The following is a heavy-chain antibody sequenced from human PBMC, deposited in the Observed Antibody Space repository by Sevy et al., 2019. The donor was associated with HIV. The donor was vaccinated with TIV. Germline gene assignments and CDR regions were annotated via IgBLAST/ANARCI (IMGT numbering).Heavy chain of an antibody. Sequence: SETLSLTCTVSGGSVSSGSYYWSWIRQPPGKGLEGIGYIYYSGSTNYNPSLKIRVTISVDTSKNQFSLKLSSVTAADTAVYYCARGSNYYGSGSYGTRGGVDYWGQGTLVTVSS. D-gene: IGHD3-10*01. J-gene: IGHJ4*02. CDR2: IYYSGST. V-gene: IGHV4-61*01. CDR1: GGSVSSGSYY. CDR3: ARGSNYYGSGSYGTRGGVDY.